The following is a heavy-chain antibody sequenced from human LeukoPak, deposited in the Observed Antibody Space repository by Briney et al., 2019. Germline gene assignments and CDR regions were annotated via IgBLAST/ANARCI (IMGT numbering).Heavy chain of an antibody. CDR2: IYYSGST. CDR1: GGSISSYY. Sequence: PSETLSLNCTVSGGSISSYYWSWIRQPPGKGLEWIGYIYYSGSTNYNPSLKSRVTISVDTSKNQFSLKLSSVTAADTAVYYCARGQDYYDSSGYLVYWGQGTLVTVSS. J-gene: IGHJ4*02. CDR3: ARGQDYYDSSGYLVY. V-gene: IGHV4-59*01. D-gene: IGHD3-22*01.